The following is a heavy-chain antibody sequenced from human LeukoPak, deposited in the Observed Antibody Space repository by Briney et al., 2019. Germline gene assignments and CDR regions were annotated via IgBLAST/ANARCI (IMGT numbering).Heavy chain of an antibody. J-gene: IGHJ4*02. V-gene: IGHV4-59*01. CDR2: IYYSGST. Sequence: SGTLSLTCTVSGVSISSYYWSWIGQPPGKGLEWFGDIYYSGSTNYNPSLKRRGTISVDTSKNQFSLKLSSVTAADTAVYYCARDLGGTTGGNFDYWGQGTLVTVSS. CDR3: ARDLGGTTGGNFDY. D-gene: IGHD1-1*01. CDR1: GVSISSYY.